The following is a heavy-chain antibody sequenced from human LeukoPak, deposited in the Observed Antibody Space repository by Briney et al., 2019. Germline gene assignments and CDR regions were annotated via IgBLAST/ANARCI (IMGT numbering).Heavy chain of an antibody. CDR1: GGSFSGYY. J-gene: IGHJ5*02. V-gene: IGHV4-34*01. CDR3: XXXGXVDTAMVKSLRQNWFDP. CDR2: INHSGSN. D-gene: IGHD5-18*01. Sequence: SETLSLTCAVYGGSFSGYYWSWLRQPPGKGLEWIGEINHSGSNNYNPSLKRRVTISVDTSKNQFYLKLGFVSCADTVVDYVXXXGXVDTAMVKSLRQNWFDPWGQGTLVTVSS.